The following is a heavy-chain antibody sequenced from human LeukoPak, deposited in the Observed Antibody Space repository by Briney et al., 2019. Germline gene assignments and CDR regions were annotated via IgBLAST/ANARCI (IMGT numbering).Heavy chain of an antibody. D-gene: IGHD6-19*01. CDR2: ISSSSSYI. CDR3: ARQSSSGWYPIDY. J-gene: IGHJ4*02. Sequence: GGSLRLSCAASGFTFSSYSMNWVRQAPGKGLEWVSSISSSSSYIYYTDSVKGRFTISRDNAKNSLYLQMNSLGAEDTAVYYCARQSSSGWYPIDYWGQGTLVTVSS. V-gene: IGHV3-21*01. CDR1: GFTFSSYS.